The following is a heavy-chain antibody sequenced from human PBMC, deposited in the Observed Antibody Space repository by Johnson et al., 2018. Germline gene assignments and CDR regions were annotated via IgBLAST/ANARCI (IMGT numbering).Heavy chain of an antibody. CDR2: ISSSGSDT. CDR1: GFTFNGYF. CDR3: ARETRRTFDI. V-gene: IGHV3-11*01. Sequence: QVQLVQSGGGVVQPGTSLRLSCAASGFTFNGYFMTWIRQAPGKGLEWVSYISSSGSDTYYSDSVKGRFTISRDNAQNSLYLQMNSLRAEDTAVYYCARETRRTFDIWGQGTMVTGSS. J-gene: IGHJ3*02.